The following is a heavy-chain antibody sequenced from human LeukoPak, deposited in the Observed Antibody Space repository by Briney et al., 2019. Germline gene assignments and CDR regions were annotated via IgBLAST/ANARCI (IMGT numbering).Heavy chain of an antibody. CDR2: IRSKADGGTA. V-gene: IGHV3-15*01. J-gene: IGHJ4*02. Sequence: GGSLRLSCAASGFTFSNAWMSWVRHAPGKGLEWVGRIRSKADGGTADYAAPVTGRFSMSREDSKNTLYLQMNSLKTEDTAVYYCTRDLGAYAQWGQGTLVTVSS. CDR1: GFTFSNAW. D-gene: IGHD1-26*01. CDR3: TRDLGAYAQ.